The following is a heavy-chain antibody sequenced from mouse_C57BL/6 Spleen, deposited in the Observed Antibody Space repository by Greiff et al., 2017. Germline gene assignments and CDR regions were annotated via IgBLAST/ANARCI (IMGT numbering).Heavy chain of an antibody. CDR3: ARSVYDYDGAMDY. CDR2: IYPGDGDT. J-gene: IGHJ4*01. V-gene: IGHV1-80*01. Sequence: VQLQQSGAELVKPGASVKLSCKASGYAFRSYWMNWVKQRPGKGLEWIGQIYPGDGDTNYNRKFKGKATLTADKSSSTAYMQLSRLTSEESAVYFCARSVYDYDGAMDYWGQGTSVTVSS. CDR1: GYAFRSYW. D-gene: IGHD2-4*01.